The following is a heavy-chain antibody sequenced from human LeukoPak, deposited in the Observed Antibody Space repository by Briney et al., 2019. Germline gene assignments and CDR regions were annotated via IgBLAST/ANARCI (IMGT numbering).Heavy chain of an antibody. CDR1: GGSIRSYY. Sequence: KTSETLSLTCTVSGGSIRSYYWGWIRQPPGKGLEWMGYIHYSESTKYNPSLKSRVTMSVDTSKNQFSLKLSSVTAADTAVYYCASRSGSFSDALDIWGQGTLVTVSS. D-gene: IGHD3-10*01. CDR2: IHYSEST. V-gene: IGHV4-59*08. CDR3: ASRSGSFSDALDI. J-gene: IGHJ3*02.